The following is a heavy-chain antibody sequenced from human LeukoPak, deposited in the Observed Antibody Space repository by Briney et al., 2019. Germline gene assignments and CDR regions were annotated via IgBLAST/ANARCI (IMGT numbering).Heavy chain of an antibody. J-gene: IGHJ4*02. CDR3: SRENGAFSPFGY. Sequence: PSGTLSLTCGVSGGSISNTNWWSWVRQPPGQGLEWIGEISLSGLTYYNPSLKSRVTVSLDKSKNHLSLNLTSVTAADTAVYYCSRENGAFSPFGYWGQGTLVTVPS. CDR2: ISLSGLT. D-gene: IGHD2-8*01. V-gene: IGHV4-4*02. CDR1: GGSISNTNW.